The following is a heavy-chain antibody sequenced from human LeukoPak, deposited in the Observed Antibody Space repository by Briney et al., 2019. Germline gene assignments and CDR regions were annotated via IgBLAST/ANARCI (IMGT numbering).Heavy chain of an antibody. Sequence: GGSLRLSCAASGFTFSDYYMSWIRQAPGKGLEWVSYISTSGGTIDYADSVKGRFTISRDNAKNSLYLQMNSLRAEDTAVYYCATSPVVMVFDYWGQGTLVTVPS. D-gene: IGHD3-22*01. CDR1: GFTFSDYY. V-gene: IGHV3-11*01. CDR3: ATSPVVMVFDY. J-gene: IGHJ4*02. CDR2: ISTSGGTI.